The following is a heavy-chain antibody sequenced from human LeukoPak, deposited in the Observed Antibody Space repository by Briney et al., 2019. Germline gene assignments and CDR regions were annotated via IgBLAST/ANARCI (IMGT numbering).Heavy chain of an antibody. V-gene: IGHV3-15*01. CDR3: TTSYTVTTEFGY. D-gene: IGHD4-17*01. CDR1: GFTFSNAW. J-gene: IGHJ4*02. Sequence: PGGSLRLSCAASGFTFSNAWMSWVRQAPGKGLELVGRIKSRTDGGTTDYAAPVKGRFTISRDDSKNTLYLQMNSLKTEDTAVYYCTTSYTVTTEFGYWGQGTLVTVSS. CDR2: IKSRTDGGTT.